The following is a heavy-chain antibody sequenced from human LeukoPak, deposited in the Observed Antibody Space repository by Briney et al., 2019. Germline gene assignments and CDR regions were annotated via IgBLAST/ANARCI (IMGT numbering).Heavy chain of an antibody. D-gene: IGHD4-17*01. CDR2: IFSST. CDR3: ARGQSPHYGDYEDLFNDY. J-gene: IGHJ4*02. V-gene: IGHV3-53*01. Sequence: PGGSLRLSCTVSGFTVSSNSMSWVRQAPGKGLEWVSFIFSSTHYSDSVKGRFTISRDNSKNTLYLQMNSLRAEDTAVYYCARGQSPHYGDYEDLFNDYWGQGTLVTVSS. CDR1: GFTVSSNS.